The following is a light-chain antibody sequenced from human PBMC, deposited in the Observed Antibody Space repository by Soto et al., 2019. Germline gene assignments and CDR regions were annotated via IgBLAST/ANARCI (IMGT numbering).Light chain of an antibody. J-gene: IGKJ4*01. CDR3: QQYKNWHALT. CDR1: QGVTTK. Sequence: EILMTQSPASLSVSPGERVTLSCRAGQGVTTKFAWYQQKSGQSPRLLISGASTRATGVPARFSGGGSGTEFTLTISSLQYEDFAAYYCQQYKNWHALTFGGGTKVDIK. V-gene: IGKV3-15*01. CDR2: GAS.